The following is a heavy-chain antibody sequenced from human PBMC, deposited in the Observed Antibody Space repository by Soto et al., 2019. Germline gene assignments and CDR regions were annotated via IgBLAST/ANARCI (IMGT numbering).Heavy chain of an antibody. V-gene: IGHV3-21*01. J-gene: IGHJ4*02. Sequence: PGGSLRLSCTVSGFPFNNYGINWVRQAPGKGLEWVSSVSKSDYTYYSDSVKGRFTISRDNAKNSVSLQMNTLRVEDTAVYYCAREDSIIIPAASDFWGQGTLVTVSS. CDR3: AREDSIIIPAASDF. D-gene: IGHD2-2*01. CDR1: GFPFNNYG. CDR2: VSKSDYT.